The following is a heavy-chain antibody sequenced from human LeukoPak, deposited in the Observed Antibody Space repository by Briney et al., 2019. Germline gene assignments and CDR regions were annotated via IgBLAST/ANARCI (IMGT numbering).Heavy chain of an antibody. CDR2: IHSGGST. CDR3: ARDPGDTDWYNFDF. J-gene: IGHJ4*02. Sequence: SETLSLTCTVSGGSLSGHFWSWFRRPPGKGLENVGYIHSGGSTNYNPSYKSRVTVSLEMSKNQFSLSLSYVTAADTAVYYCARDPGDTDWYNFDFWGQGILVTVSS. V-gene: IGHV4-59*11. CDR1: GGSLSGHF. D-gene: IGHD3-9*01.